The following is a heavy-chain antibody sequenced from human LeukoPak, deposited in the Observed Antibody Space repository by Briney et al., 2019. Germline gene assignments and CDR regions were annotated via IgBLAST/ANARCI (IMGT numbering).Heavy chain of an antibody. CDR1: GFTFSDHY. J-gene: IGHJ4*02. CDR2: SRNKANSYTT. CDR3: ARASRSGSYFFY. V-gene: IGHV3-72*01. D-gene: IGHD1-26*01. Sequence: PGGSLRLSCAASGFTFSDHYMDWVRQTPGKGLEWVGRSRNKANSYTTEYAASVKGRFTISRDDSKNSLFLQMNSPKTDDTAVYYCARASRSGSYFFYWGQGTLVTVSS.